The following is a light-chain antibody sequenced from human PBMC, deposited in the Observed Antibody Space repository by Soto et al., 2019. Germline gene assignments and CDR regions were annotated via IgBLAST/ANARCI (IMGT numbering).Light chain of an antibody. CDR2: YDS. CDR1: NIGSKS. CDR3: QVWDSTSDHVL. J-gene: IGLJ2*01. V-gene: IGLV3-21*04. Sequence: SYELTQPPSVSVAPGKTARITCGGNNIGSKSVHWYQQRSGQAPVLVIYYDSDRPSGIPERFSGSKSGNTATLTISRVEAGDEADYYCQVWDSTSDHVLFGGGTKVTVL.